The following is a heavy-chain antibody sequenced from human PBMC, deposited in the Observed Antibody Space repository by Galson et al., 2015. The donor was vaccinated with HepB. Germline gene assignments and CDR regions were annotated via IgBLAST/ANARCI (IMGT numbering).Heavy chain of an antibody. J-gene: IGHJ5*02. V-gene: IGHV3-30-3*01. Sequence: SLRLSCAASGFTFSSYAMHWVRQAPGKGLEWVAVISYDGSNKYYADSVKGRFTISRDNSKNTLYLQMNSLRAEDTAVYYCARGLWYSSSWYLNWFDPWGQGTLVTVSS. CDR3: ARGLWYSSSWYLNWFDP. D-gene: IGHD6-13*01. CDR1: GFTFSSYA. CDR2: ISYDGSNK.